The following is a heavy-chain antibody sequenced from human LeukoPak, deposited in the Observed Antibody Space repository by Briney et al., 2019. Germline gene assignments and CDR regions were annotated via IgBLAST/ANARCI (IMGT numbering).Heavy chain of an antibody. D-gene: IGHD6-19*01. CDR2: INHSGST. V-gene: IGHV4-34*01. Sequence: ASETLSLTCAVYGGSFSGYYWSWIRQPPGKGLEWIGEINHSGSTNYNPSLKSRVTISVDTSKNQFSLKLSSVTAADTAVYYCAGRPSRKSSGCDYWGQGTLVTVSS. CDR1: GGSFSGYY. J-gene: IGHJ4*02. CDR3: AGRPSRKSSGCDY.